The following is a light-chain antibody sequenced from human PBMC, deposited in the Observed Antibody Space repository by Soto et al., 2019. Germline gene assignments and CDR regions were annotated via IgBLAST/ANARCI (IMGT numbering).Light chain of an antibody. CDR2: GAS. Sequence: EIVLTQSPGTLSLSPVERATLSCRASQSVSSNNLAWYQQRPGQAPRVVIYGASTRATGIPERFSGSGSGTDFTRTISRLEPEDFAVYYCQQYGRSPFTFGPGTKVDIK. V-gene: IGKV3-20*01. CDR1: QSVSSNN. CDR3: QQYGRSPFT. J-gene: IGKJ3*01.